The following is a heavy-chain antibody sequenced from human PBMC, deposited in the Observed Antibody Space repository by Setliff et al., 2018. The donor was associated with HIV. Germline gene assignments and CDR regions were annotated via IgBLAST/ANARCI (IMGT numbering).Heavy chain of an antibody. J-gene: IGHJ4*02. CDR2: IIPIFGTA. Sequence: SVKVSCKASGGTFSSYAISWVRQAPGQGLEWMGGIIPIFGTANYAQKFQGRVTITADESTSTAYMELSSLRSEDTAVYYCARDGGYCSGGSCLESGYWGQGTLVTVSS. CDR1: GGTFSSYA. D-gene: IGHD2-15*01. V-gene: IGHV1-69*13. CDR3: ARDGGYCSGGSCLESGY.